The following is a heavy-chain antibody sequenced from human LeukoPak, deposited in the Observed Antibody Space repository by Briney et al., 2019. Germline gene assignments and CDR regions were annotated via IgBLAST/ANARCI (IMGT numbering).Heavy chain of an antibody. CDR2: ISGSGGST. CDR1: GFTFSSYA. V-gene: IGHV3-23*01. Sequence: GASLRLSCAASGFTFSSYAMSWVRQAPGKGLEWVSAISGSGGSTYYADSVKGRFTISRDNSKNTLYLQMNSLRAEDTAVYYCAKDLGYGDFADYWGQGTLVTVSS. J-gene: IGHJ4*02. D-gene: IGHD4-17*01. CDR3: AKDLGYGDFADY.